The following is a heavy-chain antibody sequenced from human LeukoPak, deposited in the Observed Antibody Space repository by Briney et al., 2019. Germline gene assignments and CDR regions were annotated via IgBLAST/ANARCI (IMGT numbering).Heavy chain of an antibody. CDR2: INSDGSST. J-gene: IGHJ4*02. Sequence: PGGSLRLSCAASGFTFSSYWMHWVRQAPGKGLVWVSRINSDGSSTSYADSVKGRFTISRDNAKNTLYLQMNSLRAEDTAVYYCARGSAYYYDSSGYYAYFDYWGQGTLVTVSS. CDR1: GFTFSSYW. D-gene: IGHD3-22*01. V-gene: IGHV3-74*01. CDR3: ARGSAYYYDSSGYYAYFDY.